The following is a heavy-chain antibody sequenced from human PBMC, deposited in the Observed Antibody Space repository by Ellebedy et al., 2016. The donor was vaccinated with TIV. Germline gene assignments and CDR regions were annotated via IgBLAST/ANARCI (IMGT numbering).Heavy chain of an antibody. CDR1: GGTFSSYA. CDR2: IIPIFGTA. Sequence: SVKVSCXASGGTFSSYAISWVRQAPGQGLEWMGGIIPIFGTANYAQKFQGRVTITADESTSTAYMELSSLRSEDTAVYYCARASTEMATIDYWGQGTLVTVSS. D-gene: IGHD5-24*01. V-gene: IGHV1-69*13. CDR3: ARASTEMATIDY. J-gene: IGHJ4*02.